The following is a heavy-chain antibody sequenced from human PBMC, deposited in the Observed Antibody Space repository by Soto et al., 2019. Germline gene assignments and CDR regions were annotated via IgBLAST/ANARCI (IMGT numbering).Heavy chain of an antibody. CDR3: AHSLYDYVWGTNWFDP. V-gene: IGHV2-5*02. D-gene: IGHD3-16*01. J-gene: IGHJ5*02. CDR1: GFSLSTSGVG. CDR2: IYWDDDK. Sequence: QITLKESGPTLVKPTQTLTLTCTFSGFSLSTSGVGVGWICQPPGKALEWLALIYWDDDKRYSPSLKSRLTITKDTSKNQVVLTMTNMDPVDTATYYCAHSLYDYVWGTNWFDPWGQGTLVTVSS.